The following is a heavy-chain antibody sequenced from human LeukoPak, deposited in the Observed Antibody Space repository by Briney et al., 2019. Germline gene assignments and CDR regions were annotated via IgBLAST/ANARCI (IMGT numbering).Heavy chain of an antibody. J-gene: IGHJ4*02. D-gene: IGHD3-22*01. CDR2: ITGSGDYT. V-gene: IGHV3-23*01. CDR3: AKGSTQSSGYYSDH. CDR1: GFTFNSYV. Sequence: GRSLRVSCAASGFTFNSYVMGWVRQAPGKGLEWVSSITGSGDYTYYADSVKGRFPISRDNSRNTLSLQMNSLRDEDTAVYHCAKGSTQSSGYYSDHWGQGILVTVSS.